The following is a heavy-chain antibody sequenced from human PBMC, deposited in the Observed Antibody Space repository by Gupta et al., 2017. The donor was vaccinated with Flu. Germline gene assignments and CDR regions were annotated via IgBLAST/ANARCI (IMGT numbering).Heavy chain of an antibody. CDR3: ARFHNSWRAFDI. J-gene: IGHJ3*02. Sequence: QLLGSGPGLVKPSETLSLTCTVSGGSMNSGTYNWGWIRQPPGKGLEWIATISYNGETYYNPSLKSRVTISVDTIKKQFSLKLSSVTAADTAVYSCARFHNSWRAFDIWGQGTVVTVSS. D-gene: IGHD1-1*01. CDR1: GGSMNSGTYN. CDR2: ISYNGET. V-gene: IGHV4-39*07.